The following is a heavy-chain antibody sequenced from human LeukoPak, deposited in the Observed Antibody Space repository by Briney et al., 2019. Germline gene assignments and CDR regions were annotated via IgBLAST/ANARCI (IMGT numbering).Heavy chain of an antibody. V-gene: IGHV4-61*05. CDR2: IYYSGST. J-gene: IGHJ3*02. Sequence: SETLSLTCTVSGGSISSSSYYWGWIRQPPGKGLEWIGYIYYSGSTNYNPSLKSRVTISVDTSKNQFSLKLSSVTAADTAVYYCAEMVTGAFDIWGQGTMVTVSS. D-gene: IGHD5-24*01. CDR1: GGSISSSSYY. CDR3: AEMVTGAFDI.